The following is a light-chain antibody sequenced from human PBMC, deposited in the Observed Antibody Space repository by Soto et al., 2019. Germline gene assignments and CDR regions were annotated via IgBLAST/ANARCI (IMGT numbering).Light chain of an antibody. Sequence: DIQMTQSPSSLSASVGDRVSITCRASQSISTYLNWYQQKPGKAPKLLIYAASSLQSGVPSRFSGSGSGTDFTLTISSLQPEDFASYYCQQTYSTPPLFTFGPGTQVDIK. CDR2: AAS. J-gene: IGKJ3*01. CDR3: QQTYSTPPLFT. CDR1: QSISTY. V-gene: IGKV1-39*01.